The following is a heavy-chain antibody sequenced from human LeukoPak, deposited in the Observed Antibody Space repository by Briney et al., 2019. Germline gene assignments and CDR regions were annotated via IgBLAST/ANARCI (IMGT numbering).Heavy chain of an antibody. Sequence: ASVKVSCKASGYTFTSYGISWVRQAPGQGLEWMGWISAYNGNTNYAQKLQGRVTMTTDTSTSTAYMELRSLRSDDTAVYYCARVLSSSWYPPFDYWGQGTPVTVSS. CDR2: ISAYNGNT. CDR3: ARVLSSSWYPPFDY. D-gene: IGHD6-13*01. J-gene: IGHJ4*02. CDR1: GYTFTSYG. V-gene: IGHV1-18*04.